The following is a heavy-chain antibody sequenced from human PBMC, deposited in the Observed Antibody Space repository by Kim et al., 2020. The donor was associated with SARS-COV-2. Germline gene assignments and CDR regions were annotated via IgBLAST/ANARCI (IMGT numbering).Heavy chain of an antibody. V-gene: IGHV1-8*01. D-gene: IGHD3-3*01. CDR3: ARGRRFLEWSHSTYNWFDP. CDR1: GYTFTSYD. J-gene: IGHJ5*02. CDR2: MNPNSGNT. Sequence: ASVKVSCKASGYTFTSYDINWVRQATGQGLEWMGWMNPNSGNTGYAQKFQGRVTMTRNTSISTAYMELSSLRSEDTAVYYCARGRRFLEWSHSTYNWFDPWGQGTLVTVSS.